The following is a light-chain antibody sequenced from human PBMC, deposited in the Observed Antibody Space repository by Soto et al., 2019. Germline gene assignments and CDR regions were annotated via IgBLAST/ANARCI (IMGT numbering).Light chain of an antibody. V-gene: IGKV3-20*01. CDR2: AAS. CDR1: PSVSSNY. CDR3: QQYGSLSWT. Sequence: DIVLTHSPGTLSLSPWERATLSCSASPSVSSNYLAWYQQKPGQAPRLLIYAASTRATGVPDRFSGSGSGTDFTLTISRLEPEDFAVYHCQQYGSLSWTFGQGTKVDI. J-gene: IGKJ1*01.